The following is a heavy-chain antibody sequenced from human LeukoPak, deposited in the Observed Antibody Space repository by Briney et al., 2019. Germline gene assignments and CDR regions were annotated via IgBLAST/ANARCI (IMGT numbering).Heavy chain of an antibody. CDR1: GGSISSFY. V-gene: IGHV4-59*01. CDR3: AGGIGYATSPADH. D-gene: IGHD6-13*01. Sequence: KPSETLSLTCTVSGGSISSFYWSWIRQPPGKGLEWIGYIYYTGSTNYNSSLKSRVTMSSDTSKNHFSLSLNSVTAADTAVYFCAGGIGYATSPADHLGQGTLVIVSS. CDR2: IYYTGST. J-gene: IGHJ5*02.